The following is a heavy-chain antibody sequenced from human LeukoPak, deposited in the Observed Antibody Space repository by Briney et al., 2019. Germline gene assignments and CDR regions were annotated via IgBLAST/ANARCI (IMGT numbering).Heavy chain of an antibody. Sequence: PGGSLRLSCAASGFTFSSYAMSWVRQAPGKGLEWVSAISGSGGSTYYADSVKGRFTISRDNSKNTLYLQMNSLRADDTAIYYCAKDLPRDTAMVYYYYGMDVWGQGTTVTVSS. V-gene: IGHV3-23*01. CDR3: AKDLPRDTAMVYYYYGMDV. CDR2: ISGSGGST. D-gene: IGHD5-18*01. CDR1: GFTFSSYA. J-gene: IGHJ6*02.